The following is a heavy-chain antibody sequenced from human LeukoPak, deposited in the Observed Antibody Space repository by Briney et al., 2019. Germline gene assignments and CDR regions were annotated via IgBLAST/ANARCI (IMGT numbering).Heavy chain of an antibody. CDR2: INHSGST. J-gene: IGHJ4*02. V-gene: IGHV4-34*01. CDR3: ARGPLADILTGYYSIDFDY. Sequence: SETLSLTCAVYGGSFSGYYWSCIRQAPGKGLEWIGEINHSGSTNYNPSLKSRVTISVDTSKNQFSLKLSSVTAADTAVYYCARGPLADILTGYYSIDFDYWGQGPLVTVSS. D-gene: IGHD3-9*01. CDR1: GGSFSGYY.